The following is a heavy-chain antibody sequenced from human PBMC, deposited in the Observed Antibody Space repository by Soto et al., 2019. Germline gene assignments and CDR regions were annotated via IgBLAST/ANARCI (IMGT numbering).Heavy chain of an antibody. D-gene: IGHD2-15*01. CDR3: AREYCSGGSCYSYYYYYMDV. CDR1: GFTFSDHY. J-gene: IGHJ6*03. V-gene: IGHV3-11*01. CDR2: ISGSGSTI. Sequence: PGGPLRLSCAASGFTFSDHYMSWIRQAPGKGLERVSYISGSGSTIYYADAGKGRVTISRDNAKNSLELQMNSLRAEDTGVYYCAREYCSGGSCYSYYYYYMDVWGKGTTVTVSS.